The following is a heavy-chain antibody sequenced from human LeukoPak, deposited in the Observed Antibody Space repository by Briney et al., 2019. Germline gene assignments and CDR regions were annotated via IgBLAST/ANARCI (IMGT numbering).Heavy chain of an antibody. J-gene: IGHJ3*02. CDR2: ISGSGGAT. D-gene: IGHD6-13*01. CDR1: GFTFSNYA. Sequence: GGSLRLSCAASGFTFSNYAMSWARQAPGKGLEWVSGISGSGGATYDADSVKGRFTISRDNAKNSLYLQMNSLRAEDTAVYYCAIAAAGIAFDIWGQGTMVTVSS. CDR3: AIAAAGIAFDI. V-gene: IGHV3-23*01.